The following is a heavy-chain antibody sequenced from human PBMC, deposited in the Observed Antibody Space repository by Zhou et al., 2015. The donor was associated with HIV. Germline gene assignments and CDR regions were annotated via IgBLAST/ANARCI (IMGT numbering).Heavy chain of an antibody. J-gene: IGHJ4*02. CDR3: ASSGGGRDGYKKGYFDY. CDR2: IIPIFGTA. D-gene: IGHD5-24*01. CDR1: GGTFSSYA. Sequence: QVQLVQSGAEVKKPGSSVKVSCKASGGTFSSYAISWVRQAPGQGLEWMGGIIPIFGTANYAQKFQGRVTITADESTSTAYMELSSLRSEDTAVYYCASSGGGRDGYKKGYFDYWGQGTLVTVSS. V-gene: IGHV1-69*12.